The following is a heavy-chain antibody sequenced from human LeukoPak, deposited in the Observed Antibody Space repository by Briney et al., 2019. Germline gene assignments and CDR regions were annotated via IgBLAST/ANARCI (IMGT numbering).Heavy chain of an antibody. J-gene: IGHJ4*02. CDR3: ARGRLGNIVATITFGY. D-gene: IGHD5-12*01. V-gene: IGHV4-34*01. Sequence: SETLSLTCAVCGGSFSGYYWSWIRQPPGKGLEWIGEINHSGSTNYNPSLKSRVTISVDTSKNQFSLKLSSVTAADTAVYYCARGRLGNIVATITFGYWGQGTLVTVSS. CDR1: GGSFSGYY. CDR2: INHSGST.